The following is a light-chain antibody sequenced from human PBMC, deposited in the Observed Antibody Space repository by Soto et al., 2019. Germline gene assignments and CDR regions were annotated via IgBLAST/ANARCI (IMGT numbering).Light chain of an antibody. CDR1: QGIGSD. Sequence: AIQMTQSPSSLSASVGDRVTITCRASQGIGSDLAWYQQKPGKAPKLLIFAASSLQSRVPSRFSGSGSGTDFTLTISSLQPEDLATYYCLQDHNLLTFGGGTKVGIK. V-gene: IGKV1-6*01. CDR2: AAS. CDR3: LQDHNLLT. J-gene: IGKJ4*01.